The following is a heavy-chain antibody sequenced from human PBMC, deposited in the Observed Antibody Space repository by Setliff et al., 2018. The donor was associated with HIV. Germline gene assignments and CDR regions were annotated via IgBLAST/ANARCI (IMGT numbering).Heavy chain of an antibody. V-gene: IGHV3-23*01. CDR2: ISGSNSRT. D-gene: IGHD2-15*01. CDR3: AKHECSGGCYYYMDV. J-gene: IGHJ6*03. CDR1: GFNFMFFA. Sequence: PGGSPRLSCTAPGFNFMFFAMSWVRQAPGKGLEWVSGISGSNSRTDYVDSVKGRFTISRDKSKNTLYLQLNSLRAEDTAVYYCAKHECSGGCYYYMDVWGKGIMVTVSS.